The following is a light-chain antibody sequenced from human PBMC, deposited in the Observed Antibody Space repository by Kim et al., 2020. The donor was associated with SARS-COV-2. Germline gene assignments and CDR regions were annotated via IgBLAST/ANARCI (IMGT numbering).Light chain of an antibody. CDR3: QVWDSSSMHWV. CDR1: KCEVQS. V-gene: IGLV3-21*04. J-gene: IGLJ3*02. CDR2: YDT. Sequence: PGQAASIPCGVNKCEVQSVHGYLQKPGQAPVLVISYDTDRPSGIPERFSGSKFDNAATLTISRVEAGDEADYYCQVWDSSSMHWVFGGGTQLTVL.